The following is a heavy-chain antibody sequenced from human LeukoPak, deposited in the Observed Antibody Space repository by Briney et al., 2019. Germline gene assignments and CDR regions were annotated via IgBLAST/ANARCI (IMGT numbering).Heavy chain of an antibody. CDR2: IIPIFGTA. Sequence: ASVKVSCKASGGTFSSYAISWVRQAPGQGLEWMGGIIPIFGTANYAQKFQGRVTITADESTSTAYMELSSLRSEDTAVYYCARDPSSGWPPSSFDYWGQGTLVTVSS. CDR1: GGTFSSYA. J-gene: IGHJ4*02. CDR3: ARDPSSGWPPSSFDY. V-gene: IGHV1-69*13. D-gene: IGHD6-19*01.